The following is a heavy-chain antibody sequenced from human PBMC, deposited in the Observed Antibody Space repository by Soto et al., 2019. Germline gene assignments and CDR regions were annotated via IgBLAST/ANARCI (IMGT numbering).Heavy chain of an antibody. Sequence: EVQLVESGGGLVQSGGSLRLSCAAAGFTFSTFDMHWVRHTTGKGLEWVSSIGPGGEPFYPDSVKGRFTISRDNGRNSLYLQMNSLGAGDTAVYYCARDSSALTGPRGDAFDIWGQGTMVTVSS. CDR3: ARDSSALTGPRGDAFDI. D-gene: IGHD3-9*01. V-gene: IGHV3-13*04. CDR1: GFTFSTFD. J-gene: IGHJ3*02. CDR2: IGPGGEP.